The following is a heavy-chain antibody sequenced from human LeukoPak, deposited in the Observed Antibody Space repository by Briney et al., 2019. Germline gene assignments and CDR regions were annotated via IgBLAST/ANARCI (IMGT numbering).Heavy chain of an antibody. CDR3: ARDSDRNYGSGSYYNLALYYYYYYMDV. CDR1: GYTFTGYY. Sequence: ASVKVSCKASGYTFTGYYMHWVRQAPGQGLEWMGWINPNSGGTNYAQKFQGRVTMTRDTSISTAYMELSRLRSDDTAVYYCARDSDRNYGSGSYYNLALYYYYYYMDVWGKGTTVTISS. V-gene: IGHV1-2*02. J-gene: IGHJ6*03. D-gene: IGHD3-10*01. CDR2: INPNSGGT.